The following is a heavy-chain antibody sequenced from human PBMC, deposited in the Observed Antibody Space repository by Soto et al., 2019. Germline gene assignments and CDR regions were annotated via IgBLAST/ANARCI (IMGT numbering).Heavy chain of an antibody. CDR2: INPNSGGT. CDR1: GYTFTGYY. V-gene: IGHV1-2*04. D-gene: IGHD3-10*01. CDR3: ARDHHGSGSSNWFDP. Sequence: GASVKVSCKASGYTFTGYYMHWVRQAPGQGLEWMGWINPNSGGTNYAQKFQGWVTMTRDTSISTAYMELSRLRSDDTAVYYCARDHHGSGSSNWFDPWGQGTLVTVSS. J-gene: IGHJ5*02.